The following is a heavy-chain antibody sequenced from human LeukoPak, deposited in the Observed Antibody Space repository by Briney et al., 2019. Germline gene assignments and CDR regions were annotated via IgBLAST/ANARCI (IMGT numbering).Heavy chain of an antibody. CDR2: ISPDGSGK. J-gene: IGHJ4*02. CDR3: ARGPDNYYDTPFDY. D-gene: IGHD3-22*01. V-gene: IGHV3-30*03. CDR1: GFTFSMYG. Sequence: PGGSLRLSCVISGFTFSMYGMHWVRQAPGKGLEWVAVISPDGSGKNYVDSVEGRFTISRDNSKNTLYVQMNSLRAEDTAVYYCARGPDNYYDTPFDYWGQGTLVTVSS.